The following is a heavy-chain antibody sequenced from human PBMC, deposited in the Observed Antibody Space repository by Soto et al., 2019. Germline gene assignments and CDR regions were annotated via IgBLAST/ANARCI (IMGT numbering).Heavy chain of an antibody. CDR2: IKQDGSEK. Sequence: GGSLRLSCAASGFTFSSYWMSWVRQAPGKGLEWVANIKQDGSEKYYVDFVKGRFTISRDNAKNSLYLQMNSLRAEDTAVYYCARVAVVGATSSYAFDIWGQGTMVTVSS. J-gene: IGHJ3*02. D-gene: IGHD1-26*01. CDR1: GFTFSSYW. CDR3: ARVAVVGATSSYAFDI. V-gene: IGHV3-7*03.